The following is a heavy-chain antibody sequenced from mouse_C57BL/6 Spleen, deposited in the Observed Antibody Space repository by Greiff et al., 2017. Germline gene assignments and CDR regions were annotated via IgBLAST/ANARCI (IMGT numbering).Heavy chain of an antibody. V-gene: IGHV1-80*01. CDR3: ARRGNDNDGNWFDY. Sequence: QVQLQQSGAELVKPGASVKISCKASGYAFSSYWMNWVKQRPGKGLEWIGQIYTCDGDTNYNGTFKGKATLTVDKSSSTAYMQLSSLTSEDSAVYYCARRGNDNDGNWFDYWGQGTLVTVSA. CDR2: IYTCDGDT. J-gene: IGHJ3*01. CDR1: GYAFSSYW. D-gene: IGHD2-4*01.